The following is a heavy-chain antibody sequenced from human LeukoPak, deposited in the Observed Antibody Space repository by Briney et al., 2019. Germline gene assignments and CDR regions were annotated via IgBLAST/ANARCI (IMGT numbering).Heavy chain of an antibody. CDR2: IYYSGST. CDR1: GGSISSSSYY. V-gene: IGHV4-39*07. Sequence: SETLSLTCTVSGGSISSSSYYWGWIRQPPGKGLEWIGSIYYSGSTYYNPSLKSRVTISVDTSKNQFSLKLSSVTAADTAVYYCARGLNPRLRFLEWSMDVWGKGTTVTVSS. D-gene: IGHD3-3*01. CDR3: ARGLNPRLRFLEWSMDV. J-gene: IGHJ6*03.